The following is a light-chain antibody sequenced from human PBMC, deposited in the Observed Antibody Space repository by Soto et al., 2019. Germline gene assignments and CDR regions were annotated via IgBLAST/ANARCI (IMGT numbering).Light chain of an antibody. CDR1: SSNIAANS. CDR2: DSD. Sequence: QSVLTQPPSVSAAPGQEVTISCSGSSSNIAANSVSWYQHLPGIAPKLLIYDSDRRPSGIPARFSGSKSGTSATLGITGLQTGDEADYYCGAWENSLTVYVFGSGTKLTVL. V-gene: IGLV1-51*01. CDR3: GAWENSLTVYV. J-gene: IGLJ1*01.